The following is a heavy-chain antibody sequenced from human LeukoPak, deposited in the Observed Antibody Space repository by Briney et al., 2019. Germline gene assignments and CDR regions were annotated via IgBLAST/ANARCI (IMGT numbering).Heavy chain of an antibody. CDR3: VRDKGLTGYPDY. CDR2: FYSRGTT. V-gene: IGHV4-4*07. D-gene: IGHD3-9*01. CDR1: GGSIRNYY. Sequence: SETLSLTCSVSGGSIRNYYWSWIRQPAGKGLEWIGRFYSRGTTYYNPLLRSRVSLSGDESKNQLSLKMSSVTAADTAVYYCVRDKGLTGYPDYWGQGTLVTVSS. J-gene: IGHJ4*02.